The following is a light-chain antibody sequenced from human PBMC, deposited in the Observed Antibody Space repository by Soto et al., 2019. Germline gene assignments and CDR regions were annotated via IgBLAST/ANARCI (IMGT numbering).Light chain of an antibody. J-gene: IGLJ1*01. CDR1: TSDVGAYNY. Sequence: QSALTQPASVSGSPGQSITISCTGSTSDVGAYNYVSWYKHHPGQAPQLMIYEVSNRPSGVSNRLSGSKSGNTAALTISGLQADDEGDYYCSSKASSISPFVFGTGTKVTVL. CDR2: EVS. CDR3: SSKASSISPFV. V-gene: IGLV2-14*01.